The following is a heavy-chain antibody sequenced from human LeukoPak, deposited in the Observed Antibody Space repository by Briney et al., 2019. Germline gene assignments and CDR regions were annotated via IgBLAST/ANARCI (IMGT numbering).Heavy chain of an antibody. CDR1: GGSISSGGYY. J-gene: IGHJ4*02. CDR2: IYHSGST. Sequence: PSETLSLTCTVSGGSISSGGYYWSWIRQPPGKGLEWIGYIYHSGSTYYNPSLKSRVTISVDRSKNQFSLKLSSVTAADTAVYYCAREYTEYSSSAGDWGQGTLVTVSS. D-gene: IGHD6-6*01. CDR3: AREYTEYSSSAGD. V-gene: IGHV4-30-2*01.